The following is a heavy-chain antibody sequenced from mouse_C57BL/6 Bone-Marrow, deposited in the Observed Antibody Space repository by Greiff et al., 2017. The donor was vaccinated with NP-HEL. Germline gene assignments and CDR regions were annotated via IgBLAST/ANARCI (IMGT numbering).Heavy chain of an antibody. CDR2: INPSTGGT. CDR1: GYSFTGYY. J-gene: IGHJ2*01. Sequence: EVKLQQSGPELVKPGASVKISCKASGYSFTGYYMNWVKQSPEKSLEWIGEINPSTGGTTYNQKFKAKATLTVDKSSSTAYMQLKSLTSEDSAVYYCARSVYYGSSYNYFDYWGQGTTLTVSS. D-gene: IGHD1-1*01. CDR3: ARSVYYGSSYNYFDY. V-gene: IGHV1-42*01.